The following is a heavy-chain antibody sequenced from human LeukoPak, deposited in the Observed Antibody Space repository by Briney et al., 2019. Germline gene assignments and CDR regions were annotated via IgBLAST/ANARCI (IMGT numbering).Heavy chain of an antibody. D-gene: IGHD3-3*01. CDR2: IYPGDSDT. CDR3: ARLGIADYDFWSGYYPIDY. Sequence: KHGASLKISCQGSGYSFTSYWIGWVRQLPGKGLEWMGIIYPGDSDTRYSPSFQGQVTISADKSISTAYLQWSSLKASDTAMYYCARLGIADYDFWSGYYPIDYWGQGTLVTVSS. J-gene: IGHJ4*02. CDR1: GYSFTSYW. V-gene: IGHV5-51*01.